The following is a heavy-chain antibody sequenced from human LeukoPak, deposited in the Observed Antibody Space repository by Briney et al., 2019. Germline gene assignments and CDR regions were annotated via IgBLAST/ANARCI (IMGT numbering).Heavy chain of an antibody. CDR3: ARAVISIFDN. J-gene: IGHJ4*02. D-gene: IGHD3-3*02. V-gene: IGHV3-48*01. Sequence: PGGSLRLSCAASGFTLGSYTMNWVRQAPGKGLEWVSYISSSSSTIQYADSVKGRFTISRDNAESSLYLQMNSLGVEDTAVYYCARAVISIFDNWGQGTLVTVSS. CDR2: ISSSSSTI. CDR1: GFTLGSYT.